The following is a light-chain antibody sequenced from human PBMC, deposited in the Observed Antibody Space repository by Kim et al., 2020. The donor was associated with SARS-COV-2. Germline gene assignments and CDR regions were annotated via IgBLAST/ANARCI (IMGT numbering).Light chain of an antibody. CDR2: QDT. J-gene: IGLJ1*01. CDR1: KLGNKY. V-gene: IGLV3-1*01. CDR3: QAWDSSPAV. Sequence: SYELTQPPSVSVSPVQTASITCSGDKLGNKYACWYQQKPGQSPVLVIYQDTKRPSGIPERFSGSNSGNTATLTISGTQAMDEADYYCQAWDSSPAVFGTGTKVTVL.